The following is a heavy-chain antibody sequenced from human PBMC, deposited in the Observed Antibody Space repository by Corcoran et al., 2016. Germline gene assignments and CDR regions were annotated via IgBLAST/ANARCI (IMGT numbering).Heavy chain of an antibody. CDR1: GYTFTSYG. Sequence: QVQLVQSGAEVKKPGASVKVSCKASGYTFTSYGISWVRQAPGQGLEWMGWISAYNGNTNYAQKLQGRVTMTTDTSTSTAYRELRSLRSDDTAVYYCARDHIAVAGTGPWDYWGQGTLVTVSS. J-gene: IGHJ4*02. CDR2: ISAYNGNT. V-gene: IGHV1-18*01. D-gene: IGHD6-19*01. CDR3: ARDHIAVAGTGPWDY.